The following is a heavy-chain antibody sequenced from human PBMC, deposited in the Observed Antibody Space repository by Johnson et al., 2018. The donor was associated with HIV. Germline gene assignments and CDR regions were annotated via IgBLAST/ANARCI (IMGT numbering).Heavy chain of an antibody. Sequence: VQLVESGGGLVQPGRSLRLSCAASGFTFDDYAMHWVRQAPGKGLEWVSGISWNSGSIGYADSVKGRFTISRDNAKNSLYLQMNSLRAEDTALYYCAKDRGTDDAFDIWGQGTMVTVSS. CDR3: AKDRGTDDAFDI. D-gene: IGHD3-16*01. CDR1: GFTFDDYA. V-gene: IGHV3-9*01. CDR2: ISWNSGSI. J-gene: IGHJ3*02.